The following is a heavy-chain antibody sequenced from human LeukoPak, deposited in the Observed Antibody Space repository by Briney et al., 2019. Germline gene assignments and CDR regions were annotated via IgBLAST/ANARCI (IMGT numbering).Heavy chain of an antibody. D-gene: IGHD3-22*01. J-gene: IGHJ3*02. V-gene: IGHV4-59*01. CDR1: GGSLSSYY. Sequence: SETLSLTCTVSGGSLSSYYWSWIRQPPGKGLEWIGYIYYSGSTSYNPSLESRVTISVDTSKNQFSLKLSSVTAAATPVYYCAGAYYHSSGYYSNSLDIWGQGTMDTVSS. CDR3: AGAYYHSSGYYSNSLDI. CDR2: IYYSGST.